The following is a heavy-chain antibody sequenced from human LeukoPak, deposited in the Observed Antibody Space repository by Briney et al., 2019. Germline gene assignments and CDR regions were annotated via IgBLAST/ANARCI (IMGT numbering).Heavy chain of an antibody. D-gene: IGHD2-15*01. CDR3: ARGDLCSGGSCDYYGMDV. CDR1: GGTFSSYA. V-gene: IGHV1-69*04. Sequence: SVKVSCKASGGTFSSYAISWVPNSPGKGFECMGKLILILGIANYAQKFQGRVTITADKSTSTAYMELSSLRSEGTAVYYCARGDLCSGGSCDYYGMDVWGQGTTVTVSS. CDR2: LILILGIA. J-gene: IGHJ6*02.